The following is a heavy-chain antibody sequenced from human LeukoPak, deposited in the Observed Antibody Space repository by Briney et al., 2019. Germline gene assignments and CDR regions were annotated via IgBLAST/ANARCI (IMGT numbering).Heavy chain of an antibody. CDR3: ARHLDWFDY. CDR2: IYYSGST. CDR1: GDSISSYY. D-gene: IGHD3/OR15-3a*01. Sequence: SETLSLTCTASGDSISSYYWSWIRQPPGKGLEWIGYIYYSGSTNYNPSLKSRVTISVDTSKKQFSLKLSSVTAADTAVYYCARHLDWFDYWGQGTLVTVSS. J-gene: IGHJ4*02. V-gene: IGHV4-59*08.